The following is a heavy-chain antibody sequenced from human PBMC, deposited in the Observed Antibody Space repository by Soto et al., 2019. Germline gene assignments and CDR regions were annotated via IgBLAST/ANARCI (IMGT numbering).Heavy chain of an antibody. D-gene: IGHD3-3*01. CDR1: GYIFARYW. CDR3: ARTSDLWTAYYPSYFDS. V-gene: IGHV5-51*01. Sequence: GESLKISCKASGYIFARYWIGWVRQMPGKGLEWMGIIYPGDSDTRYSPSFQGQVTISVDKSISTAYLQWSSLKASDTAMYYCARTSDLWTAYYPSYFDSWGQGTLVTVSS. J-gene: IGHJ4*02. CDR2: IYPGDSDT.